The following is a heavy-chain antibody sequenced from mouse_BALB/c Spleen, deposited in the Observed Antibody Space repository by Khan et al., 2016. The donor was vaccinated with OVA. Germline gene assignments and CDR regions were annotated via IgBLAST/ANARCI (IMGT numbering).Heavy chain of an antibody. J-gene: IGHJ3*01. CDR1: GYAFSSYW. CDR3: ARSGYDYFAY. Sequence: VQLQQSGAELVRPGSSVKISCKASGYAFSSYWMNWVKQRPGQGLEWIGQIYPGDGDTKYNGKFKGKATLTADKSSNTAYMQLSSLTSEDSAVYFCARSGYDYFAYWGQGTLVTVSA. D-gene: IGHD2-14*01. CDR2: IYPGDGDT. V-gene: IGHV1-80*01.